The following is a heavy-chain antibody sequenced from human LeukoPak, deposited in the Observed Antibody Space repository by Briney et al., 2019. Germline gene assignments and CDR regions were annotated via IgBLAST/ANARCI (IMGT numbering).Heavy chain of an antibody. J-gene: IGHJ4*02. D-gene: IGHD3-22*01. CDR1: GYTFTSYG. V-gene: IGHV1-18*01. CDR3: ARDQTYYYDSSGQGDAFDI. Sequence: ASVKVSCKASGYTFTSYGISWVRQAPGQGLEWMGWISAYNGNTNYAQKLQGRVTMTTDTSTSTAYMELRSLRSDDTAVYYCARDQTYYYDSSGQGDAFDIWGQGTLVTVSS. CDR2: ISAYNGNT.